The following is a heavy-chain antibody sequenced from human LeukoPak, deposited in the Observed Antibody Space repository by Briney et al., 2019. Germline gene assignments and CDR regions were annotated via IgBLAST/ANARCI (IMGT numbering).Heavy chain of an antibody. CDR1: GGSISSSS. J-gene: IGHJ3*02. CDR3: ARDSPYYYDSSGYSDGDAFDI. D-gene: IGHD3-22*01. V-gene: IGHV3-30*03. Sequence: LSLTCTVSGGSISSSSYYWGCIRQPPGKGLEWVALISYDGSDKIYTDSVKGRFTISRDNSKNTLYLQMNSLRAEDTAVYYCARDSPYYYDSSGYSDGDAFDIWGQGTMVTVSS. CDR2: ISYDGSDK.